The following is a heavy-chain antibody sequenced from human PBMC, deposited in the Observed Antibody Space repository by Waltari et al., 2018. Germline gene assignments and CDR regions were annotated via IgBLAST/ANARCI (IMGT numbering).Heavy chain of an antibody. CDR3: ASEPLSSGWYGY. J-gene: IGHJ4*02. V-gene: IGHV3-7*01. D-gene: IGHD6-19*01. Sequence: EVQLVESGGGLVQPGGSLRLSCAASGFPFGGYWMSWVRQAPGKGLEWVANIKQDGSEKYYVDSVKGRFTISRDNAKNSLYLQMNSLRAEDTAVYYCASEPLSSGWYGYWGQGTLVTVSS. CDR2: IKQDGSEK. CDR1: GFPFGGYW.